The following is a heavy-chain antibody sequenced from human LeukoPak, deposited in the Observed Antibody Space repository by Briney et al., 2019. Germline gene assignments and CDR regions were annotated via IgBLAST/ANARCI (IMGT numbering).Heavy chain of an antibody. D-gene: IGHD3-9*01. CDR1: GFTFSSSA. CDR2: ISNNGGYT. CDR3: ASGFRYGHY. Sequence: GGSLRLSCAASGFTFSSSAMSWVRQAPGKGLEWVSAISNNGGYTYYADSVQGRFTISRDNAKNTLYLQMNSLRAEDTAVYYCASGFRYGHYWGQGTLVTVSS. J-gene: IGHJ4*02. V-gene: IGHV3-23*01.